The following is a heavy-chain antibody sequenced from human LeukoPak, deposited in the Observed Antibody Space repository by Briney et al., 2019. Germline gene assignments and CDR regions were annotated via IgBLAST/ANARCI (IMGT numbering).Heavy chain of an antibody. J-gene: IGHJ5*01. CDR2: ISGSSSIK. V-gene: IGHV3-48*02. Sequence: GGSLRLSCAASGFTFQTYGMNWVRQAPGKGLEWVSYISGSSSIKYCADSVKGRFTISRDNVQNSLYLQMSSLRDEDTAVYYCARDRWFDSWGQGTLVTVSS. CDR1: GFTFQTYG. CDR3: ARDRWFDS.